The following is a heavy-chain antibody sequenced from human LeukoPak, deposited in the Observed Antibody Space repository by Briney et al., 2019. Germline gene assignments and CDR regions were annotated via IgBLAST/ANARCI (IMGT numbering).Heavy chain of an antibody. CDR1: GYTFTSYG. V-gene: IGHV1-18*01. CDR3: ASLYGSGSYYPSDY. Sequence: ASVKVSCKASGYTFTSYGISWVRQAPGQGLEWMGWISAYNGNTNYAQKLQGRVTMTTDTSTSTAYMELRSLRSDDTAVYYCASLYGSGSYYPSDYWGQGTLVTVSS. D-gene: IGHD3-10*01. J-gene: IGHJ4*02. CDR2: ISAYNGNT.